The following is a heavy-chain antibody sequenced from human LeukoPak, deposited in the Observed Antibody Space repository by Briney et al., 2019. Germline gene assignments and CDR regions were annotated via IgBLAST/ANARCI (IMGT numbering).Heavy chain of an antibody. V-gene: IGHV1-46*01. CDR1: GYTFTIYY. J-gene: IGHJ4*02. CDR3: ARDNIVVVVAATRYYFDY. D-gene: IGHD2-15*01. CDR2: INPSGGST. Sequence: ASVTVSFTASGYTFTIYYMHWVRQAPGQGLEWMGIINPSGGSTSYAQKFQGRVTMTRDTSTSTVYMELSSLRSEDTAVYYCARDNIVVVVAATRYYFDYWGQGTLVTVSS.